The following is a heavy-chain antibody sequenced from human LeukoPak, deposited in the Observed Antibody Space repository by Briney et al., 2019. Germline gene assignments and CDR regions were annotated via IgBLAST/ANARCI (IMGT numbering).Heavy chain of an antibody. CDR2: INRSGST. D-gene: IGHD4/OR15-4a*01. CDR3: ARGGAADY. V-gene: IGHV4-34*01. CDR1: GGSFTIYQ. J-gene: IGHJ4*02. Sequence: PSETLSLTCAVSGGSFTIYQWSWIRQSPEKGLEWIGDINRSGSTDYNPALRSRASISMDTSKNQFSLKLRSVTAADTAVYYCARGGAADYWGQETLVTVSS.